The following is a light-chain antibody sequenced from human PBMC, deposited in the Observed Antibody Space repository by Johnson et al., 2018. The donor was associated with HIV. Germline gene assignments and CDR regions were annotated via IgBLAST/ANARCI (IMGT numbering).Light chain of an antibody. J-gene: IGLJ1*01. V-gene: IGLV1-51*01. CDR1: SSNIGNNY. CDR2: DNN. CDR3: GTWDSSLSAFYV. Sequence: LTQPPSVSVAPGQKVTISCSGSSSNIGNNYVSWYQQLPGTAPKLLIYDNNKRPSGIPDRFSGSKSGTSATLGITGLQTGDEADYYCGTWDSSLSAFYVFGTGTKVTGL.